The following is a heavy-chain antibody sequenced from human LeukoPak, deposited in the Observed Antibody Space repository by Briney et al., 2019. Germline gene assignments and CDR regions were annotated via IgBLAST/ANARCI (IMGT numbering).Heavy chain of an antibody. J-gene: IGHJ4*02. Sequence: SETLSLTCTVPGGSISTFYWSWIRQPPGKGLEWVGYIYHSGITNYNPSLKSRVTISVDTSKNQFSLKLSSVTAADTAVYYCARQGSGSRAAFDYLGQGTLVTVSS. CDR1: GGSISTFY. V-gene: IGHV4-59*08. CDR2: IYHSGIT. D-gene: IGHD6-25*01. CDR3: ARQGSGSRAAFDY.